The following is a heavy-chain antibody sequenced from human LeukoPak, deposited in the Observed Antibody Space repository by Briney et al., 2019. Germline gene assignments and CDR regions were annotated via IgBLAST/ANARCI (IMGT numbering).Heavy chain of an antibody. CDR2: IYYRGSA. V-gene: IGHV4-59*01. J-gene: IGHJ4*02. CDR1: GASITSYY. D-gene: IGHD6-19*01. Sequence: PSETLSLTCTVSGASITSYYWSWIRQPPGMGLEWIGYIYYRGSANYNPSLKSRVTISVDTSKNQFSLNLNSVTAADSALYYCASSLDASGWYFGVYWGQGTLVTVSS. CDR3: ASSLDASGWYFGVY.